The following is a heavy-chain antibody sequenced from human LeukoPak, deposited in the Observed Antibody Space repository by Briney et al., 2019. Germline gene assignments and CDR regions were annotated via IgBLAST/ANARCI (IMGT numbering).Heavy chain of an antibody. D-gene: IGHD2-2*01. CDR1: GFTFSSYA. CDR3: ASSIGTSTHYYYYYYGMDV. V-gene: IGHV3-30*04. J-gene: IGHJ6*02. CDR2: ISYDGSNK. Sequence: PGRSLRLSCAASGFTFSSYAMHWVRQAPGKGLEWVAVISYDGSNKYYADSVKGRFTISRDNSKNTLYLQMNSLRAEDTAVYYCASSIGTSTHYYYYYYGMDVWGQGTTVTVSS.